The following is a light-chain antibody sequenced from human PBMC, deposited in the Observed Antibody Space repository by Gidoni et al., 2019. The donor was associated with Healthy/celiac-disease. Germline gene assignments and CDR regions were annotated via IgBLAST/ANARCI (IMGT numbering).Light chain of an antibody. Sequence: DIVITQSPHSLPVSLGERATINCKSSQSVLYSSNNKNYLAWYPQKPGQPPTLLIYWQSTRESGVPDRFSGSGSGKDFTLTISSLQVEDVAVYSCQKYYSPPCAFGQGTKVEIK. CDR2: WQS. CDR1: QSVLYSSNNKNY. CDR3: QKYYSPPCA. J-gene: IGKJ1*01. V-gene: IGKV4-1*01.